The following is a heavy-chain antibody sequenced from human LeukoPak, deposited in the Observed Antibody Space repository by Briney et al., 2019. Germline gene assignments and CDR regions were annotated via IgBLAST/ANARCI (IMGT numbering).Heavy chain of an antibody. CDR2: ISNDGSKK. J-gene: IGHJ4*02. D-gene: IGHD3-10*01. Sequence: PGRSLRLSCAASGFTFSGYSFHWVRQAPGKGLEWVAVISNDGSKKYYADSVQGRFTISRDNSKNTLDLQMNSLRAEDTAVYYCARDYSYGSGTYFLNWGQGTLVTVSS. V-gene: IGHV3-30*04. CDR3: ARDYSYGSGTYFLN. CDR1: GFTFSGYS.